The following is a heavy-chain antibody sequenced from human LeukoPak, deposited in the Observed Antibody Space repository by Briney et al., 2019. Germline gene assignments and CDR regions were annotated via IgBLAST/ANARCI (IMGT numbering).Heavy chain of an antibody. Sequence: GGSLRLSCSASGFTFSSYAMHWVRQAPGKGLEYVSAICSNGGSTYYADSVKGRFTISRDNSKNTLYLQMSNLRAEDTAVYYCVKVPSGVGYCSSTSCYDAFDIWGQGTMVTASS. CDR3: VKVPSGVGYCSSTSCYDAFDI. J-gene: IGHJ3*02. CDR2: ICSNGGST. CDR1: GFTFSSYA. D-gene: IGHD2-2*01. V-gene: IGHV3-64D*06.